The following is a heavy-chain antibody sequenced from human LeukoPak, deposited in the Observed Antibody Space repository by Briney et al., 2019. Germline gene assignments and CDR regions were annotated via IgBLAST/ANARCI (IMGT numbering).Heavy chain of an antibody. CDR3: ARDRVDTAMAIYYYYYMDV. J-gene: IGHJ6*03. CDR1: GFTFSSYA. CDR2: ISYDGSNK. Sequence: PGGSLRLSCAASGFTFSSYAMHWVRQAPGKGLEWVAVISYDGSNKYYADSVKGRFTISRDNSKNTLYLQMNSLRAEDTAVYYCARDRVDTAMAIYYYYYMDVWGQGTLVTVSS. V-gene: IGHV3-30*04. D-gene: IGHD5-18*01.